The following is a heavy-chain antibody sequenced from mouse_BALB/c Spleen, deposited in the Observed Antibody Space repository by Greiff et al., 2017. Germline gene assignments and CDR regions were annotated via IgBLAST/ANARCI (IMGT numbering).Heavy chain of an antibody. CDR2: INPSNGRT. Sequence: QVQLKQPGAELVKPGASVKLSCKASGYTFTSYWMHWVKQRPGQGLEWIGEINPSNGRTNYNEKFKSKATLTVDKSSSTAYMQLSSLTSEDSAVYYCADANWDDYFDYWGQGTTLTVSS. D-gene: IGHD4-1*01. CDR3: ADANWDDYFDY. J-gene: IGHJ2*01. CDR1: GYTFTSYW. V-gene: IGHV1S81*02.